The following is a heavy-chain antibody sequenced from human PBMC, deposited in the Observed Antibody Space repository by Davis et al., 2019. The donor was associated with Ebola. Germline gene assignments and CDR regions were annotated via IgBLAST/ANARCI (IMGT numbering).Heavy chain of an antibody. V-gene: IGHV1-2*06. CDR2: INPNSGGT. CDR1: GYTFTGYY. J-gene: IGHJ5*02. D-gene: IGHD6-6*01. Sequence: ASVKVSCKASGYTFTGYYMHWVRQAPGQGLEWMGRINPNSGGTNYAQKFQGRVTMTRDTSISTAYMELSRLRSDDTAVYYCAREGSSIAARLPWFDPWGQGTLVSVTS. CDR3: AREGSSIAARLPWFDP.